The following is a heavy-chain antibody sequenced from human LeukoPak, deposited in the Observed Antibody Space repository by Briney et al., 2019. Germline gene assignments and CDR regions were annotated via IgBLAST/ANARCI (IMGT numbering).Heavy chain of an antibody. J-gene: IGHJ4*02. CDR2: FYYSGST. Sequence: SETLSLTCAVYGVSFSGYYWSWIRQPPGKGLEWIGSFYYSGSTFHNPSLKSRVTISVDTSKNQFSLNLSSVTAADTAVYYCARHGYYYDTSAYFDYWGQGTLVTVSS. D-gene: IGHD3-22*01. V-gene: IGHV4-34*01. CDR3: ARHGYYYDTSAYFDY. CDR1: GVSFSGYY.